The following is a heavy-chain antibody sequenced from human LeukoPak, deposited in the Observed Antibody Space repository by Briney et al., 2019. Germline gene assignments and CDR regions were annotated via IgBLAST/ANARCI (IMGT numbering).Heavy chain of an antibody. Sequence: SETLSLTCAVYGGSFSGYYWSWIRQPPGKGLEWIGEINHSGSTNYNPSLKSRVTISVDTSKNQFSLKLSSVTAADTAVCYCARSGGDRVEMPTIIDYWGQGTLVTVSS. J-gene: IGHJ4*02. D-gene: IGHD4-4*01. CDR1: GGSFSGYY. CDR3: ARSGGDRVEMPTIIDY. V-gene: IGHV4-34*01. CDR2: INHSGST.